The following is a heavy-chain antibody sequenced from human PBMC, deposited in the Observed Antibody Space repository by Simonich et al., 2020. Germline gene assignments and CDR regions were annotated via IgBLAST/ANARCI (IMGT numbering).Heavy chain of an antibody. V-gene: IGHV1-18*01. CDR3: ARASRGTWWYYYFDY. CDR1: GYTFTSYG. Sequence: QVQLVQSGAEVKKPGASVKVSCKASGYTFTSYGISWVRQAPVQGIEWRGWIIADNSNTNYSRKLQGRVTMTTDTSTSTAYMELRSLRSDDTAVYYWARASRGTWWYYYFDYWGQGTLVTVSS. D-gene: IGHD2-15*01. J-gene: IGHJ4*02. CDR2: IIADNSNT.